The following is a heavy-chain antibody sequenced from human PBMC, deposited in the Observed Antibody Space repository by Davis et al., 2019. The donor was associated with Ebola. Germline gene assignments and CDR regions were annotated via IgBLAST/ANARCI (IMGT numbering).Heavy chain of an antibody. CDR1: GFTFSSYA. Sequence: GESLKISCAASGFTFSSYAMHWVRQAPGKGLEWVAVISYDGSNNYYADSVKGRFTISRDNSKNTLYLQMNSLRAEDTAVYYCARDLSFLLGGYDYGDYGMGAFDIWGQGTMVTVSS. CDR2: ISYDGSNN. D-gene: IGHD4-17*01. V-gene: IGHV3-30-3*01. CDR3: ARDLSFLLGGYDYGDYGMGAFDI. J-gene: IGHJ3*02.